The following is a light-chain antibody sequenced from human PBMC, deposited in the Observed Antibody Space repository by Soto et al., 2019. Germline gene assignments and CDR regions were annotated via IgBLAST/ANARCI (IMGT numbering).Light chain of an antibody. Sequence: DIVMTQSPDSLAVSLGEKATINCKSSQRVLYSSNNKNYLAWYQQKRGQPPKLLIYWAATRESAIPDRFSGIGLWPDSTLTISSLKVEVVAVYYCQQYSRTPLTFVTGTKVDI. CDR2: WAA. CDR3: QQYSRTPLT. V-gene: IGKV4-1*01. J-gene: IGKJ3*01. CDR1: QRVLYSSNNKNY.